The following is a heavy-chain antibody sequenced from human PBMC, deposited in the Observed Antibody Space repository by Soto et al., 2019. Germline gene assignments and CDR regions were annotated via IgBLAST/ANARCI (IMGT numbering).Heavy chain of an antibody. CDR1: GFTFSSYA. Sequence: GGSLGPPCAASGFTFSSYAMSWVRQAPGKGLEWVSAISGSGGSTYYADSVKGRFTISRDNSKNTLYLQMNSLRAEDTAVYYCAKPQEGEWPLYDPAAAGMVWGQGTLVTVSS. J-gene: IGHJ4*02. V-gene: IGHV3-23*01. D-gene: IGHD6-13*01. CDR2: ISGSGGST. CDR3: AKPQEGEWPLYDPAAAGMV.